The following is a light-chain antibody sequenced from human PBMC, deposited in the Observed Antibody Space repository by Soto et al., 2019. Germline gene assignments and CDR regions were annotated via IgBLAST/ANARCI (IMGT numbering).Light chain of an antibody. CDR1: QTVSSNY. CDR2: GAS. Sequence: PVQRASLSCLARQTVSSNYLAWCQQRPGQAPRLLIYGASNRATGIPARFRGSGSGTDFTLTISSLEPEDFAVYYCQQRSNWPRTFGQGTKVDIK. CDR3: QQRSNWPRT. V-gene: IGKV3-11*01. J-gene: IGKJ1*01.